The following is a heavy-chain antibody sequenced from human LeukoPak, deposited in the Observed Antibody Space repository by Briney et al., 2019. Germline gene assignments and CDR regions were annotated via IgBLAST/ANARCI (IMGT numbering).Heavy chain of an antibody. J-gene: IGHJ4*02. Sequence: GASVKVSCKASGYTFTSYGISWVRQAPGQGLEWMGWISAYNGNTNYAQKLQGRVTMTTDTSTSTAYMELRSLRSDDTAVYYCAREFMRSGVVVVPAAVDYWGQGTLVTVSS. V-gene: IGHV1-18*01. CDR3: AREFMRSGVVVVPAAVDY. CDR1: GYTFTSYG. CDR2: ISAYNGNT. D-gene: IGHD2-2*01.